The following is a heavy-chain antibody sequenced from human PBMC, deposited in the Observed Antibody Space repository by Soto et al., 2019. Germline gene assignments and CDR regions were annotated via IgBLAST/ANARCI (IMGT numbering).Heavy chain of an antibody. Sequence: SXTLSLTCAVYGGSFSDHYWSWIRQPPGKGLEWIGEINHSGSTNYNPSLKSRVTISVDTSKNQFSLKLSSVTAADTAVYYCARLILNDYWGQGNLVTVS. CDR1: GGSFSDHY. J-gene: IGHJ4*02. CDR2: INHSGST. CDR3: ARLILNDY. V-gene: IGHV4-34*01.